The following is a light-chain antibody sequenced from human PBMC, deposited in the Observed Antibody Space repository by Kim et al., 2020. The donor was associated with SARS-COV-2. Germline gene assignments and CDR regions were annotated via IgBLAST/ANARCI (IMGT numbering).Light chain of an antibody. Sequence: EIVMTQSPATLSVSPGERVTLSCRASQSVDSNLAWYQQKPGQAPRLLIYGASTRATDIPARFSGSGSGTEFTLIINSLQSEDFAVYYCKQYSHWPPYTFGQGTKLEI. V-gene: IGKV3-15*01. CDR1: QSVDSN. CDR2: GAS. J-gene: IGKJ2*01. CDR3: KQYSHWPPYT.